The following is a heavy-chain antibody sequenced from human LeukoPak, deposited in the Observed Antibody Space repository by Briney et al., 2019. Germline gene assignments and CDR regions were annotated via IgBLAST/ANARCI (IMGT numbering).Heavy chain of an antibody. CDR2: INHSGST. J-gene: IGHJ4*02. D-gene: IGHD3-22*01. V-gene: IGHV4-34*01. CDR3: ARRRWGSSGYYNFWYFDY. Sequence: SETLSLTCAVYGGSFSGYYWSWIRQPPGKGLEWIGEINHSGSTNYNPSLKSRVTISVDTSKNQFSLKLSSVTAADTAVYYCARRRWGSSGYYNFWYFDYWGQGTLVTVSS. CDR1: GGSFSGYY.